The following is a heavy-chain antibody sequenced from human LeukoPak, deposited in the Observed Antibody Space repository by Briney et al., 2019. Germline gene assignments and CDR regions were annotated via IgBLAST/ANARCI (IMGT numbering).Heavy chain of an antibody. D-gene: IGHD2-15*01. Sequence: SETLSLTCTISGGSISRYYWSWIRQPPGKGLEWIGYIYSSGSTNYNPSLKSRVTISVDTSKNQFSLKLSSVTAADTAVYYCARHQGSEWGQGILVTVSS. J-gene: IGHJ4*02. V-gene: IGHV4-59*08. CDR1: GGSISRYY. CDR3: ARHQGSE. CDR2: IYSSGST.